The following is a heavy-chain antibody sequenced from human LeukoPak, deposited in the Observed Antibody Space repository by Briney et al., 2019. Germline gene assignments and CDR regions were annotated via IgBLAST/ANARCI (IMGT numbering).Heavy chain of an antibody. CDR1: GFTFSSYS. CDR2: ISSSSSTI. CDR3: AREPATYDYGDYVGLNY. J-gene: IGHJ4*02. V-gene: IGHV3-48*01. Sequence: GGSLRLSCAASGFTFSSYSMNWVRRAPGKGLEWVSYISSSSSTIYYADSVKGRFTISRDNAKNSLYLQMNSLRAEDTAVYYCAREPATYDYGDYVGLNYWGQGTLVTVSS. D-gene: IGHD4-17*01.